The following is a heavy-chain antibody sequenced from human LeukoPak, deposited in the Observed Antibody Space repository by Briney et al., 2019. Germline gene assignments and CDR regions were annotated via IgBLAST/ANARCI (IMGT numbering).Heavy chain of an antibody. V-gene: IGHV1-18*01. CDR1: GYTFTSHG. J-gene: IGHJ3*02. D-gene: IGHD2-21*01. CDR2: ISTYNGNT. Sequence: GASVKVSCKASGYTFTSHGISWVRQAPGQGLEWMGWISTYNGNTNYAQKLQGRVTMTRNTSISTAYMELSSLRSEDTAVYYCARGGTVINNDGAFDIWGQGTMVTVSS. CDR3: ARGGTVINNDGAFDI.